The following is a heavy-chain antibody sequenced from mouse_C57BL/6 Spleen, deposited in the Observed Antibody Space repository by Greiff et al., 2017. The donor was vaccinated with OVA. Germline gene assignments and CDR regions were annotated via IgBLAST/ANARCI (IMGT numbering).Heavy chain of an antibody. Sequence: VQLQESGPGLVQPSQSLSITCTVSGFSLTSYGLHWFRQSPGKGLEWLGVFWSGGSTDYNAAFMSRLSITKDNSKSHVFFKMNSLQADDTAIYYCAKNTAQAAWFAYWGQGTLVTVSA. D-gene: IGHD3-2*02. CDR3: AKNTAQAAWFAY. J-gene: IGHJ3*01. CDR2: FWSGGST. V-gene: IGHV2-5*01. CDR1: GFSLTSYG.